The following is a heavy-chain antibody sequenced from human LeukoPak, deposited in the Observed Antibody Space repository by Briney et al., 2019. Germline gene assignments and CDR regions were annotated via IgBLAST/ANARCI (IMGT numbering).Heavy chain of an antibody. V-gene: IGHV5-10-1*01. J-gene: IGHJ3*02. CDR3: ARHAGSGTIFDI. CDR2: IDPSDSYT. Sequence: GESLKISCEGSGYTFINYWITWVRQMPGKGQEWMGRIDPSDSYTNYNPSFQGHVTISADKSINAAYLQWSSLKASDTAMYYCARHAGSGTIFDIWGQGTMVTVSS. D-gene: IGHD4/OR15-4a*01. CDR1: GYTFINYW.